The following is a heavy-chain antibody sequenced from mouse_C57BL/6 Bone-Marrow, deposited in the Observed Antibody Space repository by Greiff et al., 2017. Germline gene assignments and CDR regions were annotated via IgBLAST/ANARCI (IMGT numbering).Heavy chain of an antibody. Sequence: EVKLVESGGGLVKPGGSLKLSCAASGFTFSSYAMSWVRQTPEKRLEWVATISDGGSYTYYPDNVKGRFTISRDNAKNNLYLQMGHLKSEDTAMYYCARAYYSNPYAMDYWGQGTSVTVSS. V-gene: IGHV5-4*03. CDR3: ARAYYSNPYAMDY. CDR2: ISDGGSYT. J-gene: IGHJ4*01. CDR1: GFTFSSYA. D-gene: IGHD2-5*01.